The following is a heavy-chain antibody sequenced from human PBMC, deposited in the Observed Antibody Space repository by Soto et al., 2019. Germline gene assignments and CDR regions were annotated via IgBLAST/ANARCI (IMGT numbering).Heavy chain of an antibody. CDR3: AHKRADCIGTDCSHWFAP. D-gene: IGHD2-2*01. V-gene: IGHV2-5*02. Sequence: QITLKESGPTLLKPTQTLTLTCTFSGFSLSTSGVAVDWIRQPPGKALEWLALIYWDDDERYSPSLKTRLTITKDTSKNQVFIRMTNMDPVDTATYYRAHKRADCIGTDCSHWFAPWGQGTLVTVSS. J-gene: IGHJ5*02. CDR1: GFSLSTSGVA. CDR2: IYWDDDE.